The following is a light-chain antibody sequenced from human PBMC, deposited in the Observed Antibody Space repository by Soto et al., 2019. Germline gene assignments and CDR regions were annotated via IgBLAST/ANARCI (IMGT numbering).Light chain of an antibody. CDR3: SSYRRTSTLVV. Sequence: QSALTQPASVSGSAGQSITISCTGTSSDGGSYNLVSWYQQHPGKAPKLMIYEGSKRPSGVSNRFSGSKSGNTASLTSSGRQGEDEAHYYCSSYRRTSTLVVFGGSTKVTVL. V-gene: IGLV2-14*02. CDR1: SSDGGSYNL. J-gene: IGLJ2*01. CDR2: EGS.